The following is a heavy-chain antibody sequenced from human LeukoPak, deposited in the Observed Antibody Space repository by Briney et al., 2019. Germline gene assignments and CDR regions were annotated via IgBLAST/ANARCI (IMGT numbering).Heavy chain of an antibody. CDR2: IYSGGST. CDR1: GFTVSSNY. Sequence: GGSLRLSCAASGFTVSSNYMSWVRQAPGKGLEWVSVIYSGGSTYYADSVKGRFTISRDNSKNTLYLQMNSLRAEDTAVYYCAKDQANQYSSSRMYDYWGQGTLVTVSS. CDR3: AKDQANQYSSSRMYDY. D-gene: IGHD6-13*01. J-gene: IGHJ4*02. V-gene: IGHV3-53*01.